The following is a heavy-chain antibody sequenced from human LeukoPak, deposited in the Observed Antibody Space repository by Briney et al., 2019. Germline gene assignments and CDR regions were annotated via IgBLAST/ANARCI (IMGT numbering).Heavy chain of an antibody. CDR1: GFTFSSYS. CDR3: AKDRRYDWDDLFEAFDI. J-gene: IGHJ3*02. Sequence: GGSLRLSCAASGFTFSSYSMNWVRQAPGKGLEWVSSITSSSSYIYYADSVKGRFTISRDNAKNSLYLQMNSLRAEDTAVYYCAKDRRYDWDDLFEAFDIWGQGTVVTVSS. V-gene: IGHV3-21*04. D-gene: IGHD1-20*01. CDR2: ITSSSSYI.